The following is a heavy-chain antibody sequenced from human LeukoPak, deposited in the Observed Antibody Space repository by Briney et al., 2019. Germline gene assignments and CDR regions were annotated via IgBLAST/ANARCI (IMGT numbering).Heavy chain of an antibody. CDR3: AKDGLAGSEYYFDY. CDR1: GFTFSSYG. Sequence: GRSLRLSCAASGFTFSSYGMHWVRQAPGKGLEWVAVISYDGSNKYYADSVKGRLTISRDNSKNTLYLQMNSLRAEDTAVYYCAKDGLAGSEYYFDYWGQGTLVTVSS. J-gene: IGHJ4*02. CDR2: ISYDGSNK. D-gene: IGHD6-6*01. V-gene: IGHV3-30*18.